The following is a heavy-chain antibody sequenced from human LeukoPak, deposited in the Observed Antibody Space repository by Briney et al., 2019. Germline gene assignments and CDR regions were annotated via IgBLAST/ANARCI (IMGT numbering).Heavy chain of an antibody. CDR3: ARGLSSGWTQGDAFDI. CDR2: IGTAGDT. V-gene: IGHV3-13*04. Sequence: GGSLRLSCAASGFTFSSYDMHWVRQATGQGLEWVSAIGTAGDTYYPGSVKGRFTISRENAKNSLYLQMNSLRAGDTAVYYCARGLSSGWTQGDAFDIWGQGTMVTVSS. D-gene: IGHD6-19*01. J-gene: IGHJ3*02. CDR1: GFTFSSYD.